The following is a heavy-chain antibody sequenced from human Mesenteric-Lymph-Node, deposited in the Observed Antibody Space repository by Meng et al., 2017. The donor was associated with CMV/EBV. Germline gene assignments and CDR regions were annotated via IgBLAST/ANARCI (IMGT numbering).Heavy chain of an antibody. CDR3: AKDLKYGGNSEEVDY. CDR1: GFTFSDYY. CDR2: ISGSGGST. Sequence: GESLKISCAASGFTFSDYYMNWVRQAPGKGLEWVSAISGSGGSTYYADSVKGRFTISRDNSKNTLYLQMNSLRAEDTAVYYCAKDLKYGGNSEEVDYWGQGTLVTVSS. J-gene: IGHJ4*02. V-gene: IGHV3-23*01. D-gene: IGHD4-23*01.